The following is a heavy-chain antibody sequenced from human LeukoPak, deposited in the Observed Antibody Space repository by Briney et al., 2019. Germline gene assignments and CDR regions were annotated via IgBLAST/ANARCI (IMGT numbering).Heavy chain of an antibody. CDR1: GFTLSIYA. V-gene: IGHV3-23*01. Sequence: GGSLRLSCAASGFTLSIYAMTWVRQAPGEGLEWVSTISGSGGNTYYADSVKGRFTISRDNSKNILYLQMNILRAEDTALYYCAKAAQVGASAGYYFDYWGQGTLVSASS. CDR2: ISGSGGNT. CDR3: AKAAQVGASAGYYFDY. J-gene: IGHJ4*01. D-gene: IGHD1-26*01.